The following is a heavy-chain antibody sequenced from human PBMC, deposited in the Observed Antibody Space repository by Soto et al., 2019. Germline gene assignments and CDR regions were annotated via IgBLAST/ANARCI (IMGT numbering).Heavy chain of an antibody. CDR2: IAYHGSST. J-gene: IGHJ6*02. Sequence: GGSLRLSCAVSGFSFSTYAMHWVRRAPGKGLEFVSVIAYHGSSTFYADSLKGRFTVSRDNSRNTLYLHMNNLRPEDSATYYCVKDRPPNGNYPGLDVWGHGTTVTVSS. CDR3: VKDRPPNGNYPGLDV. D-gene: IGHD2-8*01. CDR1: GFSFSTYA. V-gene: IGHV3-64D*08.